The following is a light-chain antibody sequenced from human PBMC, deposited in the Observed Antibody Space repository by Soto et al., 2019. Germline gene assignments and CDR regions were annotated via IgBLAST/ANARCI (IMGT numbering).Light chain of an antibody. CDR3: STWDDTLDAYA. CDR1: SSNIGDNP. V-gene: IGLV1-44*01. Sequence: QSVLPQPPSASAPPGQRVTISCSGGSSNIGDNPVNWYQHLPGAAPTLLIYNNNQRPSGVPDRFSGSKSGASASLAISGLRSEDEADYYCSTWDDTLDAYAFGTGTKLTVL. J-gene: IGLJ1*01. CDR2: NNN.